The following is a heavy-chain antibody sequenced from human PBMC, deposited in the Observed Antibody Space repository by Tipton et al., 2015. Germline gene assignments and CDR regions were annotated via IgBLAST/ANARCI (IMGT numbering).Heavy chain of an antibody. Sequence: TLSLTCAVYGGSFSGYYWSWIRQPPGKGLEWIGEINHGGSTNYNPSLKSRVTISVDTSKNQFSLKLSSVTAADTAVYYCARGRSTLYSDSAGADYWGPGTLVTVSS. V-gene: IGHV4-34*01. D-gene: IGHD4-11*01. CDR2: INHGGST. CDR3: ARGRSTLYSDSAGADY. CDR1: GGSFSGYY. J-gene: IGHJ4*02.